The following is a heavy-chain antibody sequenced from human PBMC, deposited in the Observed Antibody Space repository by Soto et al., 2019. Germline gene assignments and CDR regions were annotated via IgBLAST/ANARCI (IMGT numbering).Heavy chain of an antibody. CDR3: AKAQGSMAAAGTYY. V-gene: IGHV3-23*01. J-gene: IGHJ4*02. Sequence: EVQLLESGGGLVQPGGSLRLSCAASGFTFSSYAMSWVRQAAGKGLEWVSAISGRGGSTYHADSVKGRFTISRDTPKNTLYLQINSLRAEDTAVYYCAKAQGSMAAAGTYYCGKGTLVTVS. CDR1: GFTFSSYA. D-gene: IGHD6-13*01. CDR2: ISGRGGST.